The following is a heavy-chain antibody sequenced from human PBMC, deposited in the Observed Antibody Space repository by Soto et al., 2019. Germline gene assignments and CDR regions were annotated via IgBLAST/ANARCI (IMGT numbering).Heavy chain of an antibody. D-gene: IGHD3-10*01. V-gene: IGHV1-69*02. CDR3: ATSYGSGSSPLDY. Sequence: QVQLVQSGAEVKKPGSSVKVACKASGDTFSFYTLNWVRQAPGQGFQWVGRVNPILAMSSSAHKSQGRVSMFADKSTRTASMELRSLRPDEPAVYYCATSYGSGSSPLDYWGQGPHVTVSS. J-gene: IGHJ4*02. CDR1: GDTFSFYT. CDR2: VNPILAMS.